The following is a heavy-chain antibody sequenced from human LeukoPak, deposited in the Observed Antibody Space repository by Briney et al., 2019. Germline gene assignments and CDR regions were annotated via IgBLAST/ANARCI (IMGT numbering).Heavy chain of an antibody. J-gene: IGHJ4*02. CDR3: ARSHYYGSGSILYYFPY. Sequence: SVKVSCKASGGTFSSYAISWVRQAPGQGLEWMAGFIPIIGTPNYAQKFQGRVTITADESTSTAYMELSGLRSEDTAVYYCARSHYYGSGSILYYFPYWGQGTLVTVSS. D-gene: IGHD3-10*01. V-gene: IGHV1-69*01. CDR1: GGTFSSYA. CDR2: FIPIIGTP.